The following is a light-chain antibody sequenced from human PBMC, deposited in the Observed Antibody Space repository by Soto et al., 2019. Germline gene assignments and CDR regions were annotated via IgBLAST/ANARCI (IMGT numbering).Light chain of an antibody. Sequence: DIQMTQSPSSLSASVGDRVTITCRASQNIDIFLNWYHQKPGRAPNLLIYGASTLQNGVPSRFSGSGSGTDFSLTISSLQPEDFGNYYCQQSYSDPPLTLGAGTKV. CDR1: QNIDIF. V-gene: IGKV1-39*01. CDR2: GAS. CDR3: QQSYSDPPLT. J-gene: IGKJ4*01.